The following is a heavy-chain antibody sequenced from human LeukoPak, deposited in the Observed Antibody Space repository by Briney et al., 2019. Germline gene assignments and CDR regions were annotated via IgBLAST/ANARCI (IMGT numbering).Heavy chain of an antibody. CDR3: ARAPIRATTMVQGWFDP. D-gene: IGHD3-10*01. Sequence: SETLSLTCKVSGGSLSGYHWTWIRQSPGTGLDYIGEINDSGSPVYNPSLKSRVTISVDTSKNEFSMSLTSVTAADTAVYYCARAPIRATTMVQGWFDPWGQGTLVTVSS. V-gene: IGHV4-34*01. CDR2: INDSGSP. CDR1: GGSLSGYH. J-gene: IGHJ5*02.